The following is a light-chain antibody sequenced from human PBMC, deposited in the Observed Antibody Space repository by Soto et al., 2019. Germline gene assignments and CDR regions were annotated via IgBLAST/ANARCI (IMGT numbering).Light chain of an antibody. Sequence: EIVLTQSPGTLSLSPGERATLSCRASQSVSSSYLAWYQQKPGQAPRLIIYGASSSATGIPDRFSGSGSGTDFTLTISRLEPEDVAVYYCQQYGSSPLTFGGGTKVEIK. CDR1: QSVSSSY. CDR2: GAS. V-gene: IGKV3-20*01. J-gene: IGKJ4*01. CDR3: QQYGSSPLT.